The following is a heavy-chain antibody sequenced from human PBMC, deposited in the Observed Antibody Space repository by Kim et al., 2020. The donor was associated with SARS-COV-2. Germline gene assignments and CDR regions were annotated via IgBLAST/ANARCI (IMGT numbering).Heavy chain of an antibody. Sequence: DSVKGRFTNSRDNAKNPLSLEMNSLRDEDSAVYYCARDSRTAYGMDVWGQGTTVTVSS. J-gene: IGHJ6*02. V-gene: IGHV3-48*02. CDR3: ARDSRTAYGMDV.